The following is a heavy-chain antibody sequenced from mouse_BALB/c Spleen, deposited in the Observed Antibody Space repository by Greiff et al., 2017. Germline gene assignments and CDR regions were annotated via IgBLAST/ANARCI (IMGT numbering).Heavy chain of an antibody. CDR2: ISSGSSTI. J-gene: IGHJ4*01. D-gene: IGHD1-2*01. Sequence: EVQLQESGGGLVQPGGSRKLSCAASGFTFSSFGMHWVRQAPEKGLEWVAYISSGSSTIYYADTVKGRFTISRDNPKNTLFLQMTSLRSEDTAMYYCARAYGYAYAMDYWGQGTSVTVSS. V-gene: IGHV5-17*02. CDR1: GFTFSSFG. CDR3: ARAYGYAYAMDY.